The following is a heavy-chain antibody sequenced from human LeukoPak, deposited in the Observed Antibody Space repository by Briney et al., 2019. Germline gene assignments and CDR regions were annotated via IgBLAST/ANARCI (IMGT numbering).Heavy chain of an antibody. Sequence: GASPRLSGAASGFTFSSYAMSWVRQAPGKGLEWVSAIRGNGADTYYADSVKGRFTISRDNSKNTLYLQMNSLRAEDTAVYYCAKVPNSGSYYYFDYWGQGALVTVSS. V-gene: IGHV3-23*01. D-gene: IGHD1-26*01. CDR1: GFTFSSYA. CDR2: IRGNGADT. CDR3: AKVPNSGSYYYFDY. J-gene: IGHJ4*02.